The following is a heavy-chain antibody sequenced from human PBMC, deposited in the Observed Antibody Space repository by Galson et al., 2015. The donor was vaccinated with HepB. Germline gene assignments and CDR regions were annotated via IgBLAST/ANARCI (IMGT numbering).Heavy chain of an antibody. CDR2: FDPEDGET. V-gene: IGHV1-24*01. J-gene: IGHJ6*02. CDR3: ATGWFGERSPLSTTWYYGMDV. D-gene: IGHD3-10*01. CDR1: GYTLTELS. Sequence: SVKVSCKVSGYTLTELSMHWVRQAPGKGLEWMGGFDPEDGETIYAQKLQGRVTMTEDTSTDTAYMELSSLRSEDTAVYYCATGWFGERSPLSTTWYYGMDVWGQGTTVTVSS.